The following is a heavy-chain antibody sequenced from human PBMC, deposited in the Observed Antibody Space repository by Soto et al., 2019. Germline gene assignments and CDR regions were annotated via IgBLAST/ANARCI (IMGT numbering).Heavy chain of an antibody. J-gene: IGHJ4*02. CDR1: GYTFTSYY. Sequence: ASVKVSCKASGYTFTSYYMHWVRQAPGQGLEWMGIINPSGGSTSYAQKFQGRVTMTRDTSTSTVYMELSSLRSEDTAVYYCAAGGIVATIPAYSSGSLRINYWGQGTLVTVSS. V-gene: IGHV1-46*01. CDR2: INPSGGST. CDR3: AAGGIVATIPAYSSGSLRINY. D-gene: IGHD5-12*01.